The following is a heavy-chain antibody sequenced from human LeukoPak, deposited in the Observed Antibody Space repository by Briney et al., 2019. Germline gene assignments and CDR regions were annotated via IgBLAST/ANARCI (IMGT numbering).Heavy chain of an antibody. CDR1: GFTFSSYA. J-gene: IGHJ6*02. D-gene: IGHD3-10*01. Sequence: GRSLRLSCAASGFTFSSYAMHWVRQAPGKGLEWVAVISYDGSNKYYADSVKGRFTISRDNSKNTLYLQMNSLRVEDTAVYYCARVLGRNYGSGSYIGMDVWGQGTTVTVSS. CDR3: ARVLGRNYGSGSYIGMDV. V-gene: IGHV3-30-3*01. CDR2: ISYDGSNK.